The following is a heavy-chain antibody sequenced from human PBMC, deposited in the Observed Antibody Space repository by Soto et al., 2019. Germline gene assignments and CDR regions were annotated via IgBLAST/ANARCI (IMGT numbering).Heavy chain of an antibody. CDR3: ARDPLYYDILTGYYRDAFDI. Sequence: PSETLSLTCAVSGGSISSSNWWSWVRQPPGKGLEWNGEIYHSGSTNYNPSLKSRVTISVDKSKNQFSLKLSSVTAADTAVYYCARDPLYYDILTGYYRDAFDIWGQGTMVTV. V-gene: IGHV4-4*02. CDR2: IYHSGST. CDR1: GGSISSSNW. J-gene: IGHJ3*02. D-gene: IGHD3-9*01.